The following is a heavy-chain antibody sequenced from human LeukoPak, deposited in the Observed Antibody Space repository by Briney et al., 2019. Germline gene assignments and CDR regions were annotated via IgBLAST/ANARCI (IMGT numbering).Heavy chain of an antibody. D-gene: IGHD2-2*01. V-gene: IGHV4-31*09. J-gene: IGHJ3*02. CDR2: IYYSGST. CDR1: GGSISSGGYY. CDR3: VASSTKAFDI. Sequence: SETLSLTCTVSGGSISSGGYYWSWIRQHPGKGLEWIGYIYYSGSTYYNPSLKSRVTISVDRSKNQFSLKLSSVTAADTAVYYCVASSTKAFDIWGQGTMVTVSS.